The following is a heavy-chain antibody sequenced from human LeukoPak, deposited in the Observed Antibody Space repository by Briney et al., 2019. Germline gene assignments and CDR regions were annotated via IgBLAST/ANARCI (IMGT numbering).Heavy chain of an antibody. D-gene: IGHD2-2*01. CDR3: AGFRGRTSHDAFDI. CDR2: INPSGGST. J-gene: IGHJ3*02. Sequence: ASVKVSCKASGYTFTSYYMHLVRQAPGQGLEWMGIINPSGGSTSYAQKFQGRVTMTRDTSTSTVYMEMNSLRSEDTAVYYCAGFRGRTSHDAFDIWGQGTMVTASS. V-gene: IGHV1-46*03. CDR1: GYTFTSYY.